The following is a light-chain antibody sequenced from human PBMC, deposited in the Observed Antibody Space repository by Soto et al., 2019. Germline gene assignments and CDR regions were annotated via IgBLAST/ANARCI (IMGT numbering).Light chain of an antibody. CDR2: DIS. Sequence: EIVLTQSPATLSLSPGERATLSCRASQSVSSNLAWYQQKPGQAPSLLIYDISARATGIPTRFSGSGSGTEFTLTISSLQSEDFAVYYCQQYNDWPRTFGQGTKVDIK. J-gene: IGKJ1*01. CDR1: QSVSSN. V-gene: IGKV3D-15*01. CDR3: QQYNDWPRT.